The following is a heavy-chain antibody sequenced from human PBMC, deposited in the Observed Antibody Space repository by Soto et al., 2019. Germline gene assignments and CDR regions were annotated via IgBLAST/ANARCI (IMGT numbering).Heavy chain of an antibody. CDR1: GLSFSNAW. J-gene: IGHJ4*02. CDR3: TTAHPRGPDY. D-gene: IGHD5-12*01. CDR2: IRSKTDGGTI. V-gene: IGHV3-15*01. Sequence: GGSLRLSCAASGLSFSNAWMNWVRQAPGKGLEWVGQIRSKTDGGTIFYSAPVKDRFIISRDDSRNTLYLQMNSLKTEDTAVYYCTTAHPRGPDYWGQGTLVTVSS.